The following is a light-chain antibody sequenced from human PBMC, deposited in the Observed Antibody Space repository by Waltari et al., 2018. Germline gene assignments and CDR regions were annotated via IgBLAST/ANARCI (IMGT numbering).Light chain of an antibody. Sequence: QSALTQPRSVSGSPGQSVTISCTGTSSDVGGYNYVSWFQQHPGKAPKLMIHDVSKRPSGGPDRFSGCKSGNTASLTISGLQADDETDYYCCSYAGRYTWVFGGGTKLTVL. CDR1: SSDVGGYNY. V-gene: IGLV2-11*01. J-gene: IGLJ3*02. CDR2: DVS. CDR3: CSYAGRYTWV.